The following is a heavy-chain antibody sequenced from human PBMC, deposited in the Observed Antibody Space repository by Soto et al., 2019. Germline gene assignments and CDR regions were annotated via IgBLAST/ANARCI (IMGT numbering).Heavy chain of an antibody. CDR1: GGTFSSYA. CDR2: INAGNGNT. Sequence: GASVKVSCKASGGTFSSYAMHWVRQAPGQRLEWMGWINAGNGNTKYSQKFQGRVTITRDTSASTAYMELSSLRSEDTAVYYCAISITMVRGSPHDFDYWGQGTLVTVSS. CDR3: AISITMVRGSPHDFDY. J-gene: IGHJ4*02. V-gene: IGHV1-3*01. D-gene: IGHD3-10*01.